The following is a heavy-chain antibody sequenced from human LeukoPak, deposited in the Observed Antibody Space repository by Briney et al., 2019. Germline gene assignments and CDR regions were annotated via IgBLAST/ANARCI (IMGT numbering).Heavy chain of an antibody. Sequence: GGSLRLSCAASGFTFSSYRMYWVRQAPGKGLVWVSRINSDGSSTTYADSVKGRFTISRDNAKNTLYLQMNSLRDEDTTVYFCARGQAGTSWFDPWGQGTLVTVSS. CDR2: INSDGSST. CDR3: ARGQAGTSWFDP. CDR1: GFTFSSYR. J-gene: IGHJ5*02. D-gene: IGHD1-14*01. V-gene: IGHV3-74*01.